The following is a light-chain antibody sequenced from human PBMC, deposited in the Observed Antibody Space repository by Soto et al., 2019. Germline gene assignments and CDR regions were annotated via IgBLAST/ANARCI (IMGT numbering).Light chain of an antibody. CDR2: DAS. Sequence: DIQMTQSPSTLSGSVGDRVTITCRASQTISSWLSWYQQKPGKAPKLLMFDASSLHSGVPSRFSGSGSGTEFTLTISSLQPDDFATYYCQQYNGYPWTFGLGTKVDI. J-gene: IGKJ1*01. CDR3: QQYNGYPWT. V-gene: IGKV1-5*01. CDR1: QTISSW.